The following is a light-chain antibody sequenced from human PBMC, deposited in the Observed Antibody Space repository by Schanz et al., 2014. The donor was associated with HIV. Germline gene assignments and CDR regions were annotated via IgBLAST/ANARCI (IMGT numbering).Light chain of an antibody. CDR2: EVS. CDR1: SSDVGGYKY. Sequence: QSALTQPPSASGSPGQSVTISCTGTSSDVGGYKYVSWDQHHPGKAPKLLIYEVSKRPLGVPDRFSGSKSGNTASLTVSRLQAEDEGDYYCSSYVGNNNLRVFGGGTKVTVL. V-gene: IGLV2-8*01. J-gene: IGLJ3*02. CDR3: SSYVGNNNLRV.